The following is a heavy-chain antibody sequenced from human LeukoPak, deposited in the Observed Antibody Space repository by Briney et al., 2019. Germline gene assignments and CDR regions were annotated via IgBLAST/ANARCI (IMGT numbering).Heavy chain of an antibody. D-gene: IGHD2-15*01. Sequence: SETLSLTCTVSGGSISSYYWSWIRQPPGKGLEWIGYIYYSGSTNYNPSLKSRVTISVDTSKNQFSLKLSSVTAADTAVYYCARLKNCSGGTCYKPVDYWGQGTLVTVSS. CDR2: IYYSGST. J-gene: IGHJ4*02. CDR1: GGSISSYY. CDR3: ARLKNCSGGTCYKPVDY. V-gene: IGHV4-59*08.